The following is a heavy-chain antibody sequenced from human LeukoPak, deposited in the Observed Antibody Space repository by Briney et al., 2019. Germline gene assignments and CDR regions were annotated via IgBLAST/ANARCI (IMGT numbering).Heavy chain of an antibody. CDR2: IIPILGIA. CDR1: GGTFSSYA. Sequence: SSVKVSCKASGGTFSSYAISWVRQAPGQGLEWMGRIIPILGIANYAQKFQGRVTITADKSTSTAYMELSSLRSEDTAVYYCARGSIAAAFLDYWGQGTLVTVSS. V-gene: IGHV1-69*04. CDR3: ARGSIAAAFLDY. D-gene: IGHD6-13*01. J-gene: IGHJ4*02.